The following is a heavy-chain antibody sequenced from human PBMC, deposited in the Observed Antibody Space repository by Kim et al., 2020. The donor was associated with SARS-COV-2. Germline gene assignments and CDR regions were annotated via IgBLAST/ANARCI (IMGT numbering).Heavy chain of an antibody. Sequence: GGSLRLSCAASGFTVSSNYMSWVRQAPGKGLEWVSVIYSGGSTYYADSVKGRFTISRDNSKNTLYLQMNSLRAEDTAVYYCAREWFFGDGYKGYFDYWGQGTLVTVSS. V-gene: IGHV3-66*01. CDR3: AREWFFGDGYKGYFDY. J-gene: IGHJ4*02. D-gene: IGHD3-10*01. CDR1: GFTVSSNY. CDR2: IYSGGST.